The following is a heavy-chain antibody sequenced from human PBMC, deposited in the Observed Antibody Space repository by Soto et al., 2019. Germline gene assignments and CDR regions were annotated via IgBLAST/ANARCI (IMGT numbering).Heavy chain of an antibody. CDR3: ARASGYCSSTSCYIGWFDP. CDR2: IWYDGSNK. Sequence: QVRLVESGGGVVQPGRSLRLSCAASGFTFSSYGMHWVRQAPGKGLEWVAVIWYDGSNKYYADSVKGRFTISRDNSKNTLYLQMNSLRAEDTAVYYCARASGYCSSTSCYIGWFDPWGQGTLVTVSS. CDR1: GFTFSSYG. D-gene: IGHD2-2*02. V-gene: IGHV3-33*01. J-gene: IGHJ5*02.